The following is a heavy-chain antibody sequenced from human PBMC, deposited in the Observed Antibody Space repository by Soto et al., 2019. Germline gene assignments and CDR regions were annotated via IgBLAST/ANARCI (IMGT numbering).Heavy chain of an antibody. CDR3: AKSRDAYNFYFYYGMDV. V-gene: IGHV3-30*18. CDR1: GFTFSNYG. CDR2: ILYDGSNK. D-gene: IGHD2-2*01. Sequence: GGSLRLSCAASGFTFSNYGMHWVRQTPGKGLEWVALILYDGSNKYYADSVKGRFTISRDNSKNTLYLQVSSLRAEDTAVYYCAKSRDAYNFYFYYGMDVWGQGTTVTVSS. J-gene: IGHJ6*02.